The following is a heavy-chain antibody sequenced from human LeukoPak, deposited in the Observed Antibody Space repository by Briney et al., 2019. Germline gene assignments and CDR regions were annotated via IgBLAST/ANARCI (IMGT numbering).Heavy chain of an antibody. CDR1: GFTFSSHW. D-gene: IGHD1-26*01. CDR3: ASEPWELVSYYYYGMDV. V-gene: IGHV3-74*01. CDR2: INSDGSST. Sequence: GGSLRLSCAASGFTFSSHWMHWVRQAPGKGLVWVSRINSDGSSTSYADSVKGRFTISRDNAKNTLYLQMNSLRAEDTAVYYCASEPWELVSYYYYGMDVWGQGTTVTVSS. J-gene: IGHJ6*02.